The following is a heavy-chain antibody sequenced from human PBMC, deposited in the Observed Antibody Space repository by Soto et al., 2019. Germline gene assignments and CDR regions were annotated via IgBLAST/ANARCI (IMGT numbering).Heavy chain of an antibody. CDR3: ARDRRVHAFDI. J-gene: IGHJ3*02. CDR2: IYSGGST. CDR1: GFTVSSNY. Sequence: GSLRLSCAASGFTVSSNYMSWVRQAPGKGLEWVSVIYSGGSTYYADSVKGRFTISRDNSKNTLYLQMNSLRAEDTAVYYCARDRRVHAFDIWGQGTMVTVS. V-gene: IGHV3-66*01.